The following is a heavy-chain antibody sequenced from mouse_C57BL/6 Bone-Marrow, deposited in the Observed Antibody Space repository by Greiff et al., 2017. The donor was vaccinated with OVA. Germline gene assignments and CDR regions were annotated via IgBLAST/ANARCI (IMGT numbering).Heavy chain of an antibody. Sequence: EVKVVESGGDLVKPGGSLKLSCAASGFTFSSYGMSWVCQTPDKRLEWVATISSGGSYTYYPDSVKGRFTISRDNAKNTLYLQMSSLKSEDTAMYYCARRCYSKGFAYWGQGTLVTVSA. CDR3: ARRCYSKGFAY. V-gene: IGHV5-6*02. CDR2: ISSGGSYT. D-gene: IGHD2-5*01. J-gene: IGHJ3*01. CDR1: GFTFSSYG.